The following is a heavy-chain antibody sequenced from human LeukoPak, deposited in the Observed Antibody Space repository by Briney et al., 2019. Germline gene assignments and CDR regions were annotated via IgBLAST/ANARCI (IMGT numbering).Heavy chain of an antibody. V-gene: IGHV4-34*01. CDR1: GGSFSGYY. D-gene: IGHD3-16*01. Sequence: SETLSLTCAVYGGSFSGYYWSWIRQPPGKGLEWLGEINHSGSTNYNPSLKSRVTISVDTSKNQFSLKLSSVTAADTAVYYCARATMITFGGVTYYYYYMDVWGKGTTVTVSS. CDR2: INHSGST. J-gene: IGHJ6*03. CDR3: ARATMITFGGVTYYYYYMDV.